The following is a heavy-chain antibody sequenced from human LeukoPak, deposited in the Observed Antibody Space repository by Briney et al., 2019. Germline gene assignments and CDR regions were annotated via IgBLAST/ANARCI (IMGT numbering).Heavy chain of an antibody. CDR3: ARGTTQDIAAAGTCYFDY. CDR2: INHSGST. J-gene: IGHJ4*02. CDR1: GGSFSGYY. Sequence: SETLSLTCAVYGGSFSGYYWSWIRQPPGKGLEWIGEINHSGSTNYNPSLKSRVTISVDTSKNQFSLKLSSVTAADTAVYYCARGTTQDIAAAGTCYFDYWGQGTLVTVSS. V-gene: IGHV4-34*01. D-gene: IGHD6-13*01.